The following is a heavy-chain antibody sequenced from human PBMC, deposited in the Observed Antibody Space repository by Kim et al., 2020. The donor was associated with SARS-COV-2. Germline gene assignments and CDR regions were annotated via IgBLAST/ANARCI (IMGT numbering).Heavy chain of an antibody. CDR3: ARDPGYRQQWLVQGFDY. Sequence: GGSLRLSCAASGFTFSSYEMNWVRQAPGKGLEWVSYISSSGSTIYYADSVKGRFTISRDNAKNSLYLQMNSLRAEDTAVYYCARDPGYRQQWLVQGFDYWGQGTLVTVSS. CDR2: ISSSGSTI. J-gene: IGHJ4*02. CDR1: GFTFSSYE. D-gene: IGHD6-19*01. V-gene: IGHV3-48*03.